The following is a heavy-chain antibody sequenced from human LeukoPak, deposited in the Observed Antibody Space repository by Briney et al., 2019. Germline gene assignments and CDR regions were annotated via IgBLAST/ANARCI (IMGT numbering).Heavy chain of an antibody. D-gene: IGHD6-13*01. Sequence: QAGGSLRLSCAASGFTFSSYGMHWVRQAPGKGLEWVAVIWYGGSNKYYADSVKGRFTISRDNSKNTLYLQMNSLRAEDTAVYYCAKDRSSWANDAFDIWGQGTMVTVSS. V-gene: IGHV3-30*02. J-gene: IGHJ3*02. CDR1: GFTFSSYG. CDR2: IWYGGSNK. CDR3: AKDRSSWANDAFDI.